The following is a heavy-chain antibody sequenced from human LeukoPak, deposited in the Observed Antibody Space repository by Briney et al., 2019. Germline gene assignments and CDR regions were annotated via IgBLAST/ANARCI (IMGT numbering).Heavy chain of an antibody. CDR2: VNPNSGDT. CDR1: GYTFTAYY. J-gene: IGHJ5*02. V-gene: IGHV1-2*02. CDR3: ARDGELGWFDP. Sequence: ASVKVSCKASGYTFTAYYLHWVRQAPGQGLEWMGWVNPNSGDTKYAQIFQGRFTMTRDTLSSTVYMELSSLRFDDTAVYYCARDGELGWFDPWGQGSLVSVSS. D-gene: IGHD7-27*01.